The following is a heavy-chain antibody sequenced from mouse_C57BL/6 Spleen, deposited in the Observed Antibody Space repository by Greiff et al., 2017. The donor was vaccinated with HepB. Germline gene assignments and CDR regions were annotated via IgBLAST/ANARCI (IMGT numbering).Heavy chain of an antibody. CDR2: ISDGGSYT. CDR1: GFTFSSYA. CDR3: AREEEKLRSLFDY. D-gene: IGHD1-1*01. Sequence: EVQGVESGGGLVKPGGSLNLSCAASGFTFSSYAMSWVRQTPEKRLEWVATISDGGSYTYYPDNVKGRFTISRDNAKNNLYLQMSHLKSEDTAMYYCAREEEKLRSLFDYWGQGTTLTVSS. J-gene: IGHJ2*01. V-gene: IGHV5-4*01.